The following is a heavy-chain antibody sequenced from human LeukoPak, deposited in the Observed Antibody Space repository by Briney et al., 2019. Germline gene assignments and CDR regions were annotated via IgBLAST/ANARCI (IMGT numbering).Heavy chain of an antibody. V-gene: IGHV3-64D*09. D-gene: IGHD1-7*01. J-gene: IGHJ4*02. CDR1: GFTFSSYA. Sequence: GGSLRLSCSASGFTFSSYAIHWVRQAPGKGLEYVSGISSNGGTTYYADSVKDRFTISRDNSKNTLYLQMSSLRAEDTALYYCVRRTYRYFDYWGQGTLVTVSS. CDR2: ISSNGGTT. CDR3: VRRTYRYFDY.